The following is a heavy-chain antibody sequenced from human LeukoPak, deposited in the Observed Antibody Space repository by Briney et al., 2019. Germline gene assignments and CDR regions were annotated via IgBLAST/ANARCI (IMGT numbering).Heavy chain of an antibody. D-gene: IGHD3-22*01. J-gene: IGHJ5*02. CDR1: GFTFSSYW. CDR2: IKQDGSEK. V-gene: IGHV3-7*01. Sequence: PGGSLRLSCAASGFTFSSYWMSWVRQAPGQGLEWVANIKQDGSEKYYVDSVKGRFTISRDNAKNSLYLQMNSLRAEDTAVYYCARDYYDSSGYSRGAYNWFDPWGQGTLVTVSS. CDR3: ARDYYDSSGYSRGAYNWFDP.